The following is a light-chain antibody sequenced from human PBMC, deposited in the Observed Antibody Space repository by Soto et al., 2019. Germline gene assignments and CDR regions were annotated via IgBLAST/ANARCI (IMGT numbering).Light chain of an antibody. CDR3: QQYGSSPKT. Sequence: EIVLTQSPGTLSLSPGERATLSCRASQSVSSNYLAWYQQKPGQAPRLLIYGASSRATGIPDRLSGSGSGTDFTLTISRLEPEDFAVYYCQQYGSSPKTFGGGTKVEIK. V-gene: IGKV3-20*01. CDR2: GAS. J-gene: IGKJ4*01. CDR1: QSVSSNY.